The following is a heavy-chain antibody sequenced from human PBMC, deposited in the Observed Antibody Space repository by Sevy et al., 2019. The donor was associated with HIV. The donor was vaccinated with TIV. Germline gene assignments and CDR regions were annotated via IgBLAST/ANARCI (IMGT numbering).Heavy chain of an antibody. CDR1: GFTFSSYA. D-gene: IGHD3-22*01. CDR2: ISGSGYLT. V-gene: IGHV3-23*01. Sequence: GGSLRLSCAASGFTFSSYAMSWVRQAPGKGLEWVSAISGSGYLTYYTDSVKGRFTISRVNSKNTLYLQMNSLRAEDTAVYYCAKEGGGYYYDSSGLFDYWGQGTLVTVSS. CDR3: AKEGGGYYYDSSGLFDY. J-gene: IGHJ4*02.